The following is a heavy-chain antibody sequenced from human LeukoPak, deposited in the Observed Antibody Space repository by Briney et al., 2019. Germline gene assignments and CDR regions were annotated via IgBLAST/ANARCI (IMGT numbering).Heavy chain of an antibody. Sequence: ASVKVSCKASGYTFTSNYIHWVRQAPGQGLEWMGMIYPRDGSTSYAQKFQGKVTVTRDTSTSTVHMELSGLRSEDTAVYCCARDQEGFDYWGQGTLVTVSS. CDR2: IYPRDGST. CDR3: ARDQEGFDY. J-gene: IGHJ4*02. V-gene: IGHV1-46*01. CDR1: GYTFTSNY.